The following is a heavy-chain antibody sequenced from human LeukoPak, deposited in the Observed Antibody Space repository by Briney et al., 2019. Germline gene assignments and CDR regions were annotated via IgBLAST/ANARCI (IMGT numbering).Heavy chain of an antibody. Sequence: PSETLSLTCTVSGYSISSGYYWGWIRQPPGKGLEWIGSIYHSGSTYYNPSLKSRVTISVDTSKNQFSLKLSSVTAADTAVYYCARLGYHEEVDYWGQGTLVTVSS. CDR3: ARLGYHEEVDY. CDR2: IYHSGST. CDR1: GYSISSGYY. D-gene: IGHD6-25*01. J-gene: IGHJ4*02. V-gene: IGHV4-38-2*02.